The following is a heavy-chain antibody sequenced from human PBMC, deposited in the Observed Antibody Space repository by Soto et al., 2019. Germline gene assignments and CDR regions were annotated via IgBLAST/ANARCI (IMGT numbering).Heavy chain of an antibody. CDR2: ISYDGSNK. V-gene: IGHV3-30*18. J-gene: IGHJ6*02. D-gene: IGHD2-2*01. CDR3: AKGPAIVLVPAAMNYYYGMDV. CDR1: GFTFSSYG. Sequence: QVQLVESGGGVVQPGRSLRLSCAASGFTFSSYGMHWVRQAPGKGLEWVAVISYDGSNKYYADSVKGRFTISRDNSKNTLYLKRNSLRAEDTAVYYCAKGPAIVLVPAAMNYYYGMDVWGQGTTVTVSS.